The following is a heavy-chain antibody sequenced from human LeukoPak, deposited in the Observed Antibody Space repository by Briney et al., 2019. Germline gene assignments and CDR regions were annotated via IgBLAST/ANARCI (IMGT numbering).Heavy chain of an antibody. D-gene: IGHD4-23*01. CDR1: GYTFTGYY. V-gene: IGHV1-2*02. CDR2: INPNSGGT. CDR3: ARLDDYGGNSELYFDY. J-gene: IGHJ4*02. Sequence: ASVKVSCKASGYTFTGYYMHWVRQAPGQGLEWMGWINPNSGGTNYAQKFQGRVTMTRDTSISTAYMELSRLRSDDTAVYYCARLDDYGGNSELYFDYWGQGTLVTVSS.